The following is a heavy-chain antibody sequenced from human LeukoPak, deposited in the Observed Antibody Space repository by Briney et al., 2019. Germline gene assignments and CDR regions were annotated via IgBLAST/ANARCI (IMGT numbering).Heavy chain of an antibody. V-gene: IGHV3-23*01. J-gene: IGHJ4*02. D-gene: IGHD3-22*01. CDR1: GFTFSIYV. Sequence: GGSLRLSCAASGFTFSIYVMSWVRQAPGKGLQWVSAISDSDGSTYYADSVKGRFTISRDNSKDTLYLQMNSLRVEDTATYYCAKRDSSGSYPYYFDYWGQGTLVTVSS. CDR2: ISDSDGST. CDR3: AKRDSSGSYPYYFDY.